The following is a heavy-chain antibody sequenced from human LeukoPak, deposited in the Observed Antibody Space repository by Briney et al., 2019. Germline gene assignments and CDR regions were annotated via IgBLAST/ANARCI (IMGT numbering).Heavy chain of an antibody. V-gene: IGHV1-3*03. CDR1: GYTFTSYA. J-gene: IGHJ4*02. CDR3: ARERGEFGGSYFLDY. D-gene: IGHD1-26*01. CDR2: INDGDGDT. Sequence: GASVKVSCKASGYTFTSYAVHWVRRAPGQSLEWMGYINDGDGDTKYSQEFQGRVTITRDTSASIVYMELSSLRSEDMAFYYCARERGEFGGSYFLDYWGQGTLVTVSS.